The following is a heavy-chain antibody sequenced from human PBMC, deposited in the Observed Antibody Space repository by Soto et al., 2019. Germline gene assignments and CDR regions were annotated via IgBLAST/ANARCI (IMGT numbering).Heavy chain of an antibody. J-gene: IGHJ6*02. CDR3: ARLPVTTDYYYCMDF. CDR2: IYPGDSDT. V-gene: IGHV5-51*01. Sequence: GESLKISCKGSGYSFTSYWIGWVRQMPGKGLEWVGIIYPGDSDTRYSPSFQGQVTISADKSISTAYLQWSSLKASDTAMYYCARLPVTTDYYYCMDFWGQGTTVTVSS. D-gene: IGHD4-17*01. CDR1: GYSFTSYW.